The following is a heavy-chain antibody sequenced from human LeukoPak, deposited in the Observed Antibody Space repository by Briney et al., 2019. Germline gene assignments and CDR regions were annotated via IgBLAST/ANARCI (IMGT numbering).Heavy chain of an antibody. CDR1: GFTFSSYS. V-gene: IGHV3-49*04. Sequence: QPGGSLRLSCAASGFTFSSYSMNWVRQAPGKGLEWVGFIRSKAYGGTTEYAASVKGRFTISRDDSKSIAYLQMNSLKTEDTAVYYCTRDDPYYYDSSDYLVFDYWGQGTLVTVSS. D-gene: IGHD3-22*01. J-gene: IGHJ4*02. CDR3: TRDDPYYYDSSDYLVFDY. CDR2: IRSKAYGGTT.